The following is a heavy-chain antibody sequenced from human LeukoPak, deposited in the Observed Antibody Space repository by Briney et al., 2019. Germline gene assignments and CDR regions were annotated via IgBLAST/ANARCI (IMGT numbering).Heavy chain of an antibody. CDR1: GFTFSSYG. J-gene: IGHJ4*02. Sequence: GGSLRLSCAASGFTFSSYGMHWVRQVPGKGLEWVAVIWYDGSNKYHADSVKGRFTISRDNSKNTLHLQMNSLRAEDTAVYYCARVDYWGQGTLVTVSS. V-gene: IGHV3-33*01. CDR2: IWYDGSNK. CDR3: ARVDY.